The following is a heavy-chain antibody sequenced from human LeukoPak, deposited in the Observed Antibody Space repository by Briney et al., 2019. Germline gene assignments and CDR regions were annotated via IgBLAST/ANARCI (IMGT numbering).Heavy chain of an antibody. D-gene: IGHD3-3*01. V-gene: IGHV4-30-4*08. CDR2: IYYSGST. CDR1: GGSISSGDYY. Sequence: KSSETLSLTCTVSGGSISSGDYYWSWIRQPPGKGLEWIGYIYYSGSTYYNPSLKGRVTISVDTSKNQFSLKLSSVTAADTAVYYCARVDFWSGYSYDYWGQGTLVTVSS. CDR3: ARVDFWSGYSYDY. J-gene: IGHJ4*02.